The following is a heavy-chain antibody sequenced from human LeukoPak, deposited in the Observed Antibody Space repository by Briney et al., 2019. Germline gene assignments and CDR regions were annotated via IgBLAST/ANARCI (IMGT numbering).Heavy chain of an antibody. Sequence: SVKVSCKASGGTFSSYAISWVRQAPGQGLEWMGRIIPIFGITNYAQKFQGRVTITADKSTSTAYMELSSLRSEDTAVYYCARGGVEFDYWGQGTLVTVSS. V-gene: IGHV1-69*04. CDR1: GGTFSSYA. J-gene: IGHJ4*02. CDR3: ARGGVEFDY. CDR2: IIPIFGIT. D-gene: IGHD2-15*01.